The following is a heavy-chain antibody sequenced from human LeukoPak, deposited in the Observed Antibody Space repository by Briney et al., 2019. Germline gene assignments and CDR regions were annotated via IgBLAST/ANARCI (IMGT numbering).Heavy chain of an antibody. CDR3: ARDYSSGWYYFDY. CDR1: GGSISSYY. CDR2: IYYSGST. J-gene: IGHJ4*02. Sequence: SETLSLTCTVSGGSISSYYWSWIRQPPGKGLEWIGYIYYSGSTNYHPSLKSRVTISVDTSKNQFSLKLSSVTAADTAVYYCARDYSSGWYYFDYWGQGTLVTVSS. D-gene: IGHD6-19*01. V-gene: IGHV4-59*01.